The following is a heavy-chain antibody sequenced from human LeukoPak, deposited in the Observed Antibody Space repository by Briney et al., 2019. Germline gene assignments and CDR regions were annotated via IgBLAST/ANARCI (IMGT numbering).Heavy chain of an antibody. Sequence: GASVKVSCKASGYTFTSSDINWVRQATGQGLEWMGWMNPNSGNTGYPQKFQGRVTMTRNTSISTAYMELSSLRSDDTAVYYCARADYYYDSSGYYYDRPNFDYWGQGTLVTVSS. CDR3: ARADYYYDSSGYYYDRPNFDY. D-gene: IGHD3-22*01. V-gene: IGHV1-8*01. J-gene: IGHJ4*02. CDR1: GYTFTSSD. CDR2: MNPNSGNT.